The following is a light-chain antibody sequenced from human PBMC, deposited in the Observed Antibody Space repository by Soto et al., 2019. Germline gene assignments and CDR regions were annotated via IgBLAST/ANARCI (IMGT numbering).Light chain of an antibody. CDR3: QQRSNWPPWLT. J-gene: IGKJ4*01. Sequence: EIVLTQSPSTLSLSPGERATLSCRASQSVSSYLAWYQQKPGQAPRLLIYDASNRATGIPARFSGSGSGTDFTLTISSLEPEDFAVYYCQQRSNWPPWLTFGQGTKVDIK. V-gene: IGKV3-11*01. CDR1: QSVSSY. CDR2: DAS.